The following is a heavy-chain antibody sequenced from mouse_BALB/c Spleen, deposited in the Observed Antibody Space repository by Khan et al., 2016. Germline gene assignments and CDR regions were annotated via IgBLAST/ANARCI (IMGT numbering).Heavy chain of an antibody. CDR3: ARSTYDYGVGFAY. J-gene: IGHJ3*01. CDR1: GFNIKDTY. D-gene: IGHD2-4*01. CDR2: IDPANGNT. V-gene: IGHV14-3*02. Sequence: VQLQQSGAELVKPGASVKLSCTASGFNIKDTYMHWVKQRPEQGLEWIGRIDPANGNTKYDPKFQGKATITADTSSNPAYLQLSSLTSEAPAVYYYARSTYDYGVGFAYWGQGTLVTVSA.